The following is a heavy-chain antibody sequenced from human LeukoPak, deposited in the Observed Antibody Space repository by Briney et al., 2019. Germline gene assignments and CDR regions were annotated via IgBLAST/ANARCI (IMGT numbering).Heavy chain of an antibody. CDR1: GGSISSSSYY. CDR2: IYYSGST. D-gene: IGHD3-3*01. Sequence: PSETLSLTCTVSGGSISSSSYYWGWIRQPPGKGLEWIGSIYYSGSTYYNPSLKSRVTISVDTSKNQFSLKLSSVTAADTAVYYCAITTIFGVVITVWGQGTLVTVPS. J-gene: IGHJ4*02. V-gene: IGHV4-39*01. CDR3: AITTIFGVVITV.